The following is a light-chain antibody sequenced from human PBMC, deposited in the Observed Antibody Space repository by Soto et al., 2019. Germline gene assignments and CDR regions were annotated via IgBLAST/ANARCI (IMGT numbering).Light chain of an antibody. CDR1: HSISSW. CDR3: QQYILSR. Sequence: TIGNRGSILCRDSHSISSWLSWYQQKPGKAPQLLIYKASSLESGVPSRFSGSGSGTEFPLFISRLQPDVFASYSFQQYILSRFGGVTNVDNK. V-gene: IGKV1-5*03. J-gene: IGKJ4*02. CDR2: KAS.